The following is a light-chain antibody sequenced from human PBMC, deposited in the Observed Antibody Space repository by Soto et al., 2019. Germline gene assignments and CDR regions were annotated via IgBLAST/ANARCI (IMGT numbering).Light chain of an antibody. CDR3: QQYGSSPFT. V-gene: IGKV3-20*01. CDR2: GAS. CDR1: QSVSSSY. J-gene: IGKJ3*01. Sequence: VLTQSPGTLSLSPGERATLACRASQSVSSSYLAWYQLKPGQAPRLLTYGASSRATGIPDRFSGSGSGTDFTLTITGLEPEDFAVYYCQQYGSSPFTFGPGTKVDIK.